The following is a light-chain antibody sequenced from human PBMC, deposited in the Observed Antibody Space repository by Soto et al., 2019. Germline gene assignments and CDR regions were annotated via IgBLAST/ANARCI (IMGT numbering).Light chain of an antibody. CDR2: EVS. Sequence: QSALSQPPSASGSPGQSVTISCTGTSSDVGGYNYVSWYQQHPGEAPKLMIFEVSERPSGVPDRFSGSKSGNTASLTVSGLQAEDEADYYRSSYAGSNNLVFGGGTKLTVL. V-gene: IGLV2-8*01. CDR1: SSDVGGYNY. J-gene: IGLJ2*01. CDR3: SSYAGSNNLV.